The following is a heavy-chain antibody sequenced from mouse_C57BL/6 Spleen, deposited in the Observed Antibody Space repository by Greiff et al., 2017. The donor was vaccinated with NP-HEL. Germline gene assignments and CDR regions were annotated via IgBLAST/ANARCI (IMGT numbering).Heavy chain of an antibody. D-gene: IGHD2-3*01. CDR1: GYTFTSYW. J-gene: IGHJ1*03. CDR3: ARDGYYPHWYFDV. V-gene: IGHV1-53*01. CDR2: INPSNGGT. Sequence: VQLQQPGTELVKPGASVKLSCKASGYTFTSYWMHWVKQRPGQGLEWIGNINPSNGGTNYNEKFQSKATLTVDKSSSTAYMQLSSLTSEDSAVYYCARDGYYPHWYFDVWGTGTTVTVSS.